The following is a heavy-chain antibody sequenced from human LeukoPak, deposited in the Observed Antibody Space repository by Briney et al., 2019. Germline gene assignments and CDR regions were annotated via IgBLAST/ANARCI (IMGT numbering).Heavy chain of an antibody. CDR2: ISGSGGST. V-gene: IGHV3-23*01. J-gene: IGHJ4*02. CDR1: GFTFSGYA. D-gene: IGHD3-22*01. Sequence: PGGSLRLSCAASGFTFSGYAMSWVRQAPGKGLEWVSAISGSGGSTYYADSVKGRFTISRDNSKNTLYLQMNSLRAEDTAVYYCARGYDSSGLYFDYWGQGTLVTVSS. CDR3: ARGYDSSGLYFDY.